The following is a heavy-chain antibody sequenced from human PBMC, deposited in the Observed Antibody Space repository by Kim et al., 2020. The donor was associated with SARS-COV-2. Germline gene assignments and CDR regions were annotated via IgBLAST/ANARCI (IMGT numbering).Heavy chain of an antibody. CDR2: SGST. J-gene: IGHJ3*02. V-gene: IGHV4-59*01. CDR3: ARNGAFDI. Sequence: SGSTNYNPSLKSRVTISVDTSKNQFSLKLSSVTAADTAVYYCARNGAFDIWGQGTMVTVSS.